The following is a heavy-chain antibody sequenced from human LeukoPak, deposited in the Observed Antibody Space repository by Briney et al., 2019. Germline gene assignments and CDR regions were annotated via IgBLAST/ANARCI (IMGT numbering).Heavy chain of an antibody. D-gene: IGHD3-22*01. J-gene: IGHJ5*02. CDR3: ARGRYYYDSSGYYSRWFDP. Sequence: SETLSLTCTVSGVSMSSYYWSWIRQPPGKGLEWIGYIYTSGSTNYNPSLKSRVTISVDTSKNQFSLKLSSVTAADTAVYYCARGRYYYDSSGYYSRWFDPWGQGTLVTVSS. CDR2: IYTSGST. V-gene: IGHV4-4*09. CDR1: GVSMSSYY.